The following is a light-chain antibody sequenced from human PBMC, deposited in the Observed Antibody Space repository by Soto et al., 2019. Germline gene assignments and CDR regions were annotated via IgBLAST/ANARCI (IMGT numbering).Light chain of an antibody. CDR1: RSLLHSNGYNY. J-gene: IGKJ1*01. CDR2: LGS. V-gene: IGKV2-28*01. Sequence: DIVMTQSPLSLPVTPGEPASISCTSSRSLLHSNGYNYLDWYLQKPGQSPQLLIYLGSTRASGVPDRFNGSGSGTDFTLRISRVEAEDVGVYHCMQARQAPPTFGQGTKVEIK. CDR3: MQARQAPPT.